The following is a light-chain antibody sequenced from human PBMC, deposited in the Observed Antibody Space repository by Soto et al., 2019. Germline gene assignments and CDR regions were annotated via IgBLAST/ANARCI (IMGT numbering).Light chain of an antibody. Sequence: EIVLTQSPATLSLSPGERATLSCRASQSVRNNYLAWYQQKPGQAPRLLIYDASNRATGIPARFSGSGSGTDFTLTISSLEPEDFAVYYCQQRSNWPITFGQGTLLEVK. CDR2: DAS. J-gene: IGKJ5*01. V-gene: IGKV3-11*01. CDR3: QQRSNWPIT. CDR1: QSVRNNY.